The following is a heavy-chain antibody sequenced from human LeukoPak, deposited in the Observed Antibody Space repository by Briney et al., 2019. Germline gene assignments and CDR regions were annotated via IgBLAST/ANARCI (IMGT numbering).Heavy chain of an antibody. Sequence: PGGSLRLSCAASGFTFSSYGMHWVRQAPGKGLEWVAVISYDGSNKYYADSVKGRFTISRDNSKNTLYLQMNSLRAEDTAVYYCAKNDGFWSGLSYYYYYMDVWGKGTTVTVSS. CDR2: ISYDGSNK. CDR1: GFTFSSYG. CDR3: AKNDGFWSGLSYYYYYMDV. V-gene: IGHV3-30*18. D-gene: IGHD3-3*01. J-gene: IGHJ6*03.